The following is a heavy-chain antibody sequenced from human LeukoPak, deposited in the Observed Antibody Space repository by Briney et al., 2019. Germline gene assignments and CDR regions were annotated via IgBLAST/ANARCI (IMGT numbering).Heavy chain of an antibody. J-gene: IGHJ5*02. CDR3: ARAASSIGWFDP. V-gene: IGHV3-66*01. CDR1: GFTVSSNY. D-gene: IGHD2-2*01. Sequence: GGSLRLSCAASGFTVSSNYMSWVRQAPGKGLEWVSVIYSGGSTYYADSVKGRFTISRDNSKNTLYLQMNSLRAEDTAVYYCARAASSIGWFDPWGQGTLVTVSS. CDR2: IYSGGST.